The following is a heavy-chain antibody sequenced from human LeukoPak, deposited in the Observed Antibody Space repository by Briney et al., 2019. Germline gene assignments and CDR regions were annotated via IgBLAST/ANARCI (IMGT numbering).Heavy chain of an antibody. V-gene: IGHV3-64*01. J-gene: IGHJ6*03. CDR2: ISSSGGST. CDR1: GFTFSSYA. Sequence: PGGFLRLSCAASGFTFSSYAMHWVRQAPGKGLEYVSAISSSGGSTYYANSVKGRFTISRDNSKNTLYLQMGSLRAEDMAVYYCARGYCSSTSCYIGYYYYMDVWGKGTTVTVSS. D-gene: IGHD2-2*02. CDR3: ARGYCSSTSCYIGYYYYMDV.